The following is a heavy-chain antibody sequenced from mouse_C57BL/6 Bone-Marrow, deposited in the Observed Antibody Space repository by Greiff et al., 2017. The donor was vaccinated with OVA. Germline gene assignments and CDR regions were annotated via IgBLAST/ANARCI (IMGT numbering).Heavy chain of an antibody. Sequence: VQLQQSGTVLARPGASVKMSCKTSGYTFTSYWMHWVKQRPGQGLDWLGAIYPGNSDTSYNQKFKGKAKLTAVTSASTAYMELSSLTNADSAVYYCTRINPVWYVEVWGTGTTVTVSA. CDR1: GYTFTSYW. V-gene: IGHV1-5*01. J-gene: IGHJ1*03. CDR2: IYPGNSDT. D-gene: IGHD2-4*01. CDR3: TRINPVWYVEV.